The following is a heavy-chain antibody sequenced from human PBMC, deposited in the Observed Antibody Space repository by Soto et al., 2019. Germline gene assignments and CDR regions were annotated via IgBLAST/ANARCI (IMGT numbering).Heavy chain of an antibody. J-gene: IGHJ6*02. V-gene: IGHV4-4*02. Sequence: PSETLSLTCAVSGGSISSSNWWSWVRQPPGKGLEWIGEIYHSGSTNYTPSLKSRVTISVDKSKNQFSLKLSSVTAADTAVYYCARVSGSYYYGMDVWGQGITVTVSS. CDR2: IYHSGST. CDR1: GGSISSSNW. D-gene: IGHD1-26*01. CDR3: ARVSGSYYYGMDV.